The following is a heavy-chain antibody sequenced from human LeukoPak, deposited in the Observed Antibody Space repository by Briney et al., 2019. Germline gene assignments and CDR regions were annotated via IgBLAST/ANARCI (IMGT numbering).Heavy chain of an antibody. CDR2: IWYDGSNK. J-gene: IGHJ3*02. Sequence: GGSLRLSCAASGFTFSSYGMHWVRQAPGKGLEWVAVIWYDGSNKYYADSVKGRFTISRDNSKNTLYLQMNSLRAEDTAVYYCARDTFIGYCSSTSCTDAFDIWGQGTMVTVSS. CDR1: GFTFSSYG. CDR3: ARDTFIGYCSSTSCTDAFDI. D-gene: IGHD2-2*01. V-gene: IGHV3-33*01.